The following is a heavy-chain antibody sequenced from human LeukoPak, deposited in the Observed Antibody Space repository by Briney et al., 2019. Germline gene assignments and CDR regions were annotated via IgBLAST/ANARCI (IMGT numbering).Heavy chain of an antibody. CDR2: MNPNSGNT. D-gene: IGHD2-15*01. Sequence: GASVKVSCKASGYTFTSYDINLVRQATGQGLEWMGWMNPNSGNTGYAQKFQGRVTMTRNTSISTAYMELSSLRSEDTAVYYCARVPFVVVVAYPDYWGQGTLVTVSS. J-gene: IGHJ4*02. V-gene: IGHV1-8*01. CDR3: ARVPFVVVVAYPDY. CDR1: GYTFTSYD.